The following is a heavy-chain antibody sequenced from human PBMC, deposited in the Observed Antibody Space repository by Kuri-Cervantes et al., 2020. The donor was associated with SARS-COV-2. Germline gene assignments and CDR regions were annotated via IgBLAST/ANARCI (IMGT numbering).Heavy chain of an antibody. J-gene: IGHJ4*02. CDR1: GFTFNSCW. D-gene: IGHD6-19*01. Sequence: GESLKISCAASGFTFNSCWMTWVRQAPGKGLERVANIKHDGSDKFYVDSVKGRFTISRDNAKNSLYLQMNNLRVDDGAVYYCASLTVSGTRGLDYWGQGALVTVSS. CDR3: ASLTVSGTRGLDY. V-gene: IGHV3-7*01. CDR2: IKHDGSDK.